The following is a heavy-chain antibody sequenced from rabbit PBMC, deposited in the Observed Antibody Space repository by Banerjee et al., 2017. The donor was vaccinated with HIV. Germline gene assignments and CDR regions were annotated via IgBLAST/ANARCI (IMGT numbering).Heavy chain of an antibody. Sequence: QEQLVESGGGLVQPEGSLTLTCTASGFTLSSSYYMCWVRQAPGKGLEWIGCIYTDSGSAYYASWAKGRFTISKTSSTTVTLQMTSLTAADTATYFCARDLYSSSGYPFYFTLWGQGTLVTVS. V-gene: IGHV1S45*01. D-gene: IGHD1-1*01. CDR2: IYTDSGSA. J-gene: IGHJ4*01. CDR1: GFTLSSSYY. CDR3: ARDLYSSSGYPFYFTL.